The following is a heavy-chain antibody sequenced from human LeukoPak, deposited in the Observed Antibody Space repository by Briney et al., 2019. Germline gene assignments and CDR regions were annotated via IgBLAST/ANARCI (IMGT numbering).Heavy chain of an antibody. V-gene: IGHV4-59*01. CDR3: ARGRRSSWRLDAFDI. D-gene: IGHD2-15*01. CDR2: IDYSGST. Sequence: SETLSLTRTVSGGPIGTYYWTWIRQPPGKGLEYIGYIDYSGSTNYNPSLKSRVTISIDTSKSQFSLRLSSVTAADTAIYYCARGRRSSWRLDAFDIWGQETTVTVSS. J-gene: IGHJ3*02. CDR1: GGPIGTYY.